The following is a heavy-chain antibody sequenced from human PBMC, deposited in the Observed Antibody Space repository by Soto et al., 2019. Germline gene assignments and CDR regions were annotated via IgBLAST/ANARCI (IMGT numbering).Heavy chain of an antibody. CDR3: ARGDDILTGYPLGYGMDV. J-gene: IGHJ6*02. V-gene: IGHV4-30-2*01. D-gene: IGHD3-9*01. CDR1: GGSISSGGYS. CDR2: IYHSGST. Sequence: SETLSLTCAVSGGSISSGGYSWSWIRQPPGKGLEWIGYIYHSGSTYYNPSLKSRVTISVDRSKNQFSLKLSSVTAADTAVYYCARGDDILTGYPLGYGMDVWGQGTTVTVSS.